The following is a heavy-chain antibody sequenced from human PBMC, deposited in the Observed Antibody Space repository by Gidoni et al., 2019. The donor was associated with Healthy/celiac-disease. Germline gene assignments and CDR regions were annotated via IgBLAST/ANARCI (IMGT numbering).Heavy chain of an antibody. Sequence: QVQLQESGPGLVKPSETLSLTCTVSGGSISSYYWSWIRQPPGKGLEWIGYIYYSGSTNYNPSLKSRVTISVDTSKNQFSLKLSSVTAADTAVYYCARYNWNDGDAFDIWGQGTMVTVSS. CDR1: GGSISSYY. CDR2: IYYSGST. CDR3: ARYNWNDGDAFDI. V-gene: IGHV4-59*01. J-gene: IGHJ3*02. D-gene: IGHD1-20*01.